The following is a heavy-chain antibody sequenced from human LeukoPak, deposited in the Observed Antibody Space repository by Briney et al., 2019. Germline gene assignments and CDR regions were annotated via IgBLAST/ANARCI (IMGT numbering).Heavy chain of an antibody. D-gene: IGHD5-18*01. CDR3: ARGLGYSYGLGDY. J-gene: IGHJ4*02. CDR1: GXTFSSYC. CDR2: IKQDGSEK. Sequence: PGGSLRLSFAASGXTFSSYCMSWVRQAPGEGLEWVLNIKQDGSEKYYVDSVKGRFTISRDNAKNSLYLQMNSLRAEDTAVYYCARGLGYSYGLGDYWGQGTLVTVSS. V-gene: IGHV3-7*02.